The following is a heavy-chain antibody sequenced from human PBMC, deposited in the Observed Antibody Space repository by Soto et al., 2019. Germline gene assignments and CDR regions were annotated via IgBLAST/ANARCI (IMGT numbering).Heavy chain of an antibody. CDR2: IYPGDSDT. V-gene: IGHV5-51*01. D-gene: IGHD3-10*01. Sequence: HGESLKISCQGSGYSFANYWIAWVRQMPGKGLEWVGVIYPGDSDTRYSPSFRGQVTISADKSISHVCLQWSSLKASDTAMYYCARNRLRQYYYGMDVWGQGTTVTVSS. CDR3: ARNRLRQYYYGMDV. J-gene: IGHJ6*02. CDR1: GYSFANYW.